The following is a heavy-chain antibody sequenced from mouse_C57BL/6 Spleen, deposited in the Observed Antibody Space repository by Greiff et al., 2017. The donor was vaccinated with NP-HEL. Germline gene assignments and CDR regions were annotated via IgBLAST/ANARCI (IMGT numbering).Heavy chain of an antibody. CDR2: ISYDGSN. CDR1: GYSITSGYY. D-gene: IGHD2-4*01. Sequence: EVKLVESGPGLVKPSQSLSLTCSVTGYSITSGYYWNWIRQFPGNKLEWMGYISYDGSNNYNPSLKNRISITRDTSKNQFFLKLNSVTTEDTATYYCARKDYDFAYWGQGTLVTVSA. V-gene: IGHV3-6*01. CDR3: ARKDYDFAY. J-gene: IGHJ3*01.